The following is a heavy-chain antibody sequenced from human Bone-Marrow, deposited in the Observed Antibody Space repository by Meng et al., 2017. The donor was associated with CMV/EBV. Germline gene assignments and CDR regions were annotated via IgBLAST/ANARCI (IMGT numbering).Heavy chain of an antibody. J-gene: IGHJ4*02. CDR1: GGTFSSYA. Sequence: SVKVSCKASGGTFSSYAISWVRQAPGQGLEWMGGIIPIFGTANYAQKFQGRVTITTDESTSTAYMELSSLRSEDTAVYYCARVVQVVYASGPFDSWGRGTLVTVSS. D-gene: IGHD2-8*02. CDR3: ARVVQVVYASGPFDS. V-gene: IGHV1-69*05. CDR2: IIPIFGTA.